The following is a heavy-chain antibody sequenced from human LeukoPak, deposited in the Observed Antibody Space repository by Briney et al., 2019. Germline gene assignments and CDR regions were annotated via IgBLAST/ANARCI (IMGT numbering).Heavy chain of an antibody. V-gene: IGHV5-51*01. CDR3: ARPSYSSSWLPFDY. D-gene: IGHD6-13*01. CDR1: GYNFTSYW. Sequence: AGESLKISCKGSGYNFTSYWIGWVRQMPGKGLGWMGIIFPGDSDTRYSPSFQGQVAISADKSISTAYLQWSSLKASDTAMYYCARPSYSSSWLPFDYWGQGTLVTVSS. CDR2: IFPGDSDT. J-gene: IGHJ4*02.